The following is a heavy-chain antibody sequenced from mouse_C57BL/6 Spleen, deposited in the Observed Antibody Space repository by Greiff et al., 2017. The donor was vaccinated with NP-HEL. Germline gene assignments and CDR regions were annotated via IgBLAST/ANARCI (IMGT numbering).Heavy chain of an antibody. D-gene: IGHD2-3*01. V-gene: IGHV1-85*01. Sequence: QVHVKQSGPELVKPGASVKLSCKASGYTFTSYDINWVKQRPGQGMEWIGWIYPRDGSTKDNEKVKGKATLTVDTSSSTAYMELHSLTSEDSAVYFCARRYDGYYPGAMDYWGQGTSVTVSS. CDR3: ARRYDGYYPGAMDY. CDR1: GYTFTSYD. CDR2: IYPRDGST. J-gene: IGHJ4*01.